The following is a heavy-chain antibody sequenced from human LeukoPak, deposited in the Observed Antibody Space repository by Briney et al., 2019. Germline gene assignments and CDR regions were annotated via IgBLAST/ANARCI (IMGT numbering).Heavy chain of an antibody. CDR1: GFTFSSYA. J-gene: IGHJ1*01. D-gene: IGHD3-22*01. Sequence: GGSLRLSCAASGFTFSSYAMSWVRQAPGKGLEWVSAISGSGGSTYYADSVKGRLTISRDNSKNTLYLQMNSLRAEDTAVYYCATRITMIVVVISDDAEYFQHWGQGTLVTVSS. CDR3: ATRITMIVVVISDDAEYFQH. CDR2: ISGSGGST. V-gene: IGHV3-23*01.